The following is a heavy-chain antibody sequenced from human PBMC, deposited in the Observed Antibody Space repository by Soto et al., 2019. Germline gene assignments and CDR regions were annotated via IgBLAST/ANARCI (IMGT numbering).Heavy chain of an antibody. CDR3: ARVYCSGGSCYSWKD. V-gene: IGHV1-8*01. Sequence: QVQLVQSGAEVKKPGASVKVSCKASGYTFTSYDINWVQQATGQGLEWMGWMNPNSGNTGYAQKFQGRVTMTRNTSISTAYMELSSLRSEDTAVYYYARVYCSGGSCYSWKDWGQGTLVTVSS. CDR2: MNPNSGNT. J-gene: IGHJ4*02. CDR1: GYTFTSYD. D-gene: IGHD2-15*01.